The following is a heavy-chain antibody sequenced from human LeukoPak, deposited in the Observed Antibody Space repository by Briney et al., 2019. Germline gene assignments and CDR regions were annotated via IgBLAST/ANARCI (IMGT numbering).Heavy chain of an antibody. CDR1: GFMFSSNW. V-gene: IGHV3-7*03. D-gene: IGHD5-24*01. CDR3: AKEGRSLQTY. J-gene: IGHJ4*02. CDR2: IKEDGTET. Sequence: AGGSLRLSCAASGFMFSSNWMSWVRLAPGKGLEWVANIKEDGTETYYVDSVKGRFTISRDNAMNSLYLQMNSLRVEDTAIYYCAKEGRSLQTYWGQGTLVTVSS.